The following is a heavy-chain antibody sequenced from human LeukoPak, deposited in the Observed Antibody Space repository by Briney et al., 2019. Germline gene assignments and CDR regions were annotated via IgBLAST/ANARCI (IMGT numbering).Heavy chain of an antibody. CDR1: GGSISSYY. CDR3: ARGYSGYDYGFYY. D-gene: IGHD5-12*01. V-gene: IGHV4-59*01. Sequence: PSETLSLTCSVSGGSISSYYWSWIRQPPGKGLEWIGNIYYSGSTNYNPSLRSRVTISVDTSKNQFSLKLSSVTAADTAVYHCARGYSGYDYGFYYWGLGTLVTVSS. J-gene: IGHJ4*02. CDR2: IYYSGST.